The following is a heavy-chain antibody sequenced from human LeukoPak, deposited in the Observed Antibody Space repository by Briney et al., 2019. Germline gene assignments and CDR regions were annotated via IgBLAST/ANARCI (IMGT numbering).Heavy chain of an antibody. CDR3: ARELTFAFDI. CDR1: AGSISSYY. CDR2: IYYSGST. J-gene: IGHJ3*02. V-gene: IGHV4-59*01. Sequence: SEALSLTCTVSAGSISSYYWSWIRQPPAKGLEWIGYIYYSGSTNYNPSLKSRVTISVDTSKNQFSLKLSSVTAADTAVYYCARELTFAFDIWGQGTMVTVSS.